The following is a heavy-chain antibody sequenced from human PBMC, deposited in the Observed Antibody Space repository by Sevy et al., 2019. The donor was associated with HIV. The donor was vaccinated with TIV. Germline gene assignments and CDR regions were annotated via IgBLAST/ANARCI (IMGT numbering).Heavy chain of an antibody. CDR3: AKVRPVTGTRVDAFDI. Sequence: GGSLRLSCAASGFTFDDYTMHWVRQAPGKGLEWVSLISWDGGSTYYADSVKGRFTISRDNSKNSLYLQMNSLRTEDTAWYYCAKVRPVTGTRVDAFDIWGQGTMVTVSS. CDR1: GFTFDDYT. D-gene: IGHD1-20*01. V-gene: IGHV3-43*01. J-gene: IGHJ3*02. CDR2: ISWDGGST.